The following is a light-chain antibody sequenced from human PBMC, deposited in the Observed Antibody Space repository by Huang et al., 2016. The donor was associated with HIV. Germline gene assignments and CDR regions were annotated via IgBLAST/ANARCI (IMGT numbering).Light chain of an antibody. J-gene: IGKJ4*01. Sequence: DVVMTQTPVSLSVTPGQAASISCKSSQSLLHTDGQTYLYWFLQKPGKAPQLLIYEVSRLFSGVPDRFTGSGSGTTFTLIISRVEAEDIGIYCCMQGTRLPLTFGGGTKVGIK. CDR3: MQGTRLPLT. V-gene: IGKV2-29*02. CDR2: EVS. CDR1: QSLLHTDGQTY.